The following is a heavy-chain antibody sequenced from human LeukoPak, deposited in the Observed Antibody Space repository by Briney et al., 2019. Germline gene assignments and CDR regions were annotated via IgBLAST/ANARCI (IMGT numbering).Heavy chain of an antibody. Sequence: ASVKVSCKASGYTFTGYYMHWVRQAPGQGLEWMGGINPNSGGTNYAQKFQGRVTMTRDTSISTAYMELSRLRSDDTAVYYCARDLGAAAGTFDYWGQGTLVTVSS. CDR3: ARDLGAAAGTFDY. CDR2: INPNSGGT. V-gene: IGHV1-2*02. D-gene: IGHD6-13*01. J-gene: IGHJ4*02. CDR1: GYTFTGYY.